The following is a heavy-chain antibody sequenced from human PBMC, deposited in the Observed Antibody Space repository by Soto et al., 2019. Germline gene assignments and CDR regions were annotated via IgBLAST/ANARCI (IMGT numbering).Heavy chain of an antibody. CDR1: GFTFGDYA. V-gene: IGHV3-49*03. D-gene: IGHD4-4*01. Sequence: GGSLRLSCTASGFTFGDYAMSWFRQAPGKGLEWVGFIRSKAYGGTTEYAASVKGRFTISRDDSKSIAYLQMNSLKTEDTAVYYCTRYTFDYSNYEIDYYYYMDVWGKGTTVTVSS. J-gene: IGHJ6*03. CDR3: TRYTFDYSNYEIDYYYYMDV. CDR2: IRSKAYGGTT.